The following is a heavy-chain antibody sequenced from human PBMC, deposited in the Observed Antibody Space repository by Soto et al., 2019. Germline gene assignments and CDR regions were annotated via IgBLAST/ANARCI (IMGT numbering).Heavy chain of an antibody. V-gene: IGHV3-30*18. D-gene: IGHD1-1*01. CDR1: GFIFANYG. Sequence: GGSLRLSCAASGFIFANYGMHWVRQAPGKGLEWVALITYEGTNKYYADAVKGRFTISRDNAKNMVSLQMDSLRAEDTAVYYCAKARGANNWANYYGLDVWGQGTTVTVSS. CDR2: ITYEGTNK. J-gene: IGHJ6*02. CDR3: AKARGANNWANYYGLDV.